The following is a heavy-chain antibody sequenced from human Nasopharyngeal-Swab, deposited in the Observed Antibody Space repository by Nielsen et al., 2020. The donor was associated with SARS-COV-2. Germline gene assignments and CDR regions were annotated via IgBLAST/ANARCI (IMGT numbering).Heavy chain of an antibody. CDR3: ASGHGSGWWEYWFDP. D-gene: IGHD6-19*01. CDR2: INHSGST. CDR1: GGSFSGYY. J-gene: IGHJ5*02. V-gene: IGHV4-34*01. Sequence: GSLRLSCAVYGGSFSGYYWSWIRQPPGKGLEWIGEINHSGSTNYNPSLKSRVTISVDTSKNHFSLKLSSVTAADTAVYYCASGHGSGWWEYWFDPWGQGTLVTVSS.